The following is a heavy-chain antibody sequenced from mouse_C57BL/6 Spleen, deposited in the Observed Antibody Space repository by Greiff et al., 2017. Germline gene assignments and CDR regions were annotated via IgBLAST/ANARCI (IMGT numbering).Heavy chain of an antibody. CDR1: GFTFNTYA. CDR2: IRSKSSNYAT. V-gene: IGHV10-3*01. D-gene: IGHD3-2*02. CDR3: VRWAAQANAMDY. Sequence: EVQRVESGGGLVQPKGSLKLSCAASGFTFNTYAMHWVRQAPGKGLEWVARIRSKSSNYATYYADSVKDRFTISRDDSQSMLYLQMNHLKTEDTAMYYCVRWAAQANAMDYWGQGTSVTVSS. J-gene: IGHJ4*01.